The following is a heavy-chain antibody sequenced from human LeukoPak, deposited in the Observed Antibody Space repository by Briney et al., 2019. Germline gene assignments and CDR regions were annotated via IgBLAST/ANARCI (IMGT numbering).Heavy chain of an antibody. CDR1: GGSFSGYY. J-gene: IGHJ4*02. CDR3: ARGLSIAVANFGYYFDY. CDR2: INHSGST. V-gene: IGHV4-34*01. D-gene: IGHD6-19*01. Sequence: SEILSLTCAVYGGSFSGYYWSWIRQPPGKGLEWIGEINHSGSTNYNPSLKSRVTISVDTSKNQFSLKLSSVTAADTAVYYCARGLSIAVANFGYYFDYWGQGTLVTVSS.